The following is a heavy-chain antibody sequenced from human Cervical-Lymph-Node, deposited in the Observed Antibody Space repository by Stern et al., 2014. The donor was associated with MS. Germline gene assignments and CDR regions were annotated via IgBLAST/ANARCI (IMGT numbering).Heavy chain of an antibody. D-gene: IGHD6-19*01. J-gene: IGHJ4*02. CDR2: ISHDGRKN. Sequence: VQLVESGGGVVQPGRSLRLSCAASGFTFSNYPMHWVRQAPGKGLEWVAGISHDGRKNHSADSVRGRFTISRDNSKNTMYLEMTSLRAEDTAVYFCASSHSRGWYFLFNYWGQGTLATVSS. CDR3: ASSHSRGWYFLFNY. CDR1: GFTFSNYP. V-gene: IGHV3-30*04.